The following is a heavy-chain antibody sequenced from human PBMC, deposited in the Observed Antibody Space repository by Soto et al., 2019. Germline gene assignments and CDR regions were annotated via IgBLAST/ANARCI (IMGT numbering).Heavy chain of an antibody. CDR3: ARLRITMVRVVTRYYYYGMDF. Sequence: QVQLVQSGAEVKKPGSSVKVSCKASGGTFSSYAISWVRQAPGQGLEWMGGIIPIFGTANYAQKFQGRVTITADESTSTAYMELSSLRSEDTAVYYCARLRITMVRVVTRYYYYGMDFWGQGTTVTVSS. V-gene: IGHV1-69*01. CDR1: GGTFSSYA. CDR2: IIPIFGTA. J-gene: IGHJ6*02. D-gene: IGHD3-10*01.